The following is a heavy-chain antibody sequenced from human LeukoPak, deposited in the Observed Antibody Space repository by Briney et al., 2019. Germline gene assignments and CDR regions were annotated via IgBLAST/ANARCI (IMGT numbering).Heavy chain of an antibody. Sequence: PSQTLSLTCTVSGGSISSYYWSWIRQPPGKGLEWIGYIYYSGSTNYNPSLKSRVTISVDTSKNQFSLKLSSVTAADTAVYYCARHRYDILTGYWAGAFDIWGQGTMVTVSS. CDR1: GGSISSYY. CDR3: ARHRYDILTGYWAGAFDI. D-gene: IGHD3-9*01. V-gene: IGHV4-59*08. J-gene: IGHJ3*02. CDR2: IYYSGST.